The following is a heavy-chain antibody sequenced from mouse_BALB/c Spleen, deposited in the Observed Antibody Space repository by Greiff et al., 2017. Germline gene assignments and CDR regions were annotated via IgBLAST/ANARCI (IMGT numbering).Heavy chain of an antibody. CDR3: VRRGYGSSHYAMDY. V-gene: IGHV2-9-2*01. CDR1: GFSLTSYD. Sequence: VKLMESGPGLVAPSQSLSITCTVSGFSLTSYDISWIRQPPGKGLEWLGVIWTGGGTNYNSAFMSRLSISKDNSKSQVFLKMNSLQTDDTAIYYCVRRGYGSSHYAMDYWGQGTSVTVSS. CDR2: IWTGGGT. D-gene: IGHD1-1*01. J-gene: IGHJ4*01.